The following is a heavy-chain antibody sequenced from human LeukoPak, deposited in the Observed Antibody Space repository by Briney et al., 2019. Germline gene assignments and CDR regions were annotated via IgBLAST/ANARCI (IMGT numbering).Heavy chain of an antibody. D-gene: IGHD2-21*02. CDR3: ASGYCGGACQLGGVDM. V-gene: IGHV4-59*01. CDR1: GGSFSGYY. CDR2: THYSGST. J-gene: IGHJ3*02. Sequence: SETLSLTCAVYGGSFSGYYWSWLRQPPGKGLEYIGYTHYSGSTNYNPSLKSRVTISLDTSGNQFSLKLSSVTAADTAVYYCASGYCGGACQLGGVDMWGQGTMVTVSS.